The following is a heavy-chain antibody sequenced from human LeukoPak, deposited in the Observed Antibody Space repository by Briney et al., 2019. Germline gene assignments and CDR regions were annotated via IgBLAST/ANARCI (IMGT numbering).Heavy chain of an antibody. D-gene: IGHD1-26*01. CDR2: IYYSGST. V-gene: IGHV4-39*07. J-gene: IGHJ4*02. CDR1: GGSISSSSYY. Sequence: SETLSLTCTVSGGSISSSSYYWGWIRQPPGKGLEWIGSIYYSGSTYYNPSLKSRVTISVDTSKNQFSLKLSSVTAADTAVYYCAKWRMGATSDYWGQGTLVTVSS. CDR3: AKWRMGATSDY.